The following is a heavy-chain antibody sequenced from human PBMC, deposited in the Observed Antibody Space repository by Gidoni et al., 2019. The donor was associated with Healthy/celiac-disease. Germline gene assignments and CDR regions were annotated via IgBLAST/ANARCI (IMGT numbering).Heavy chain of an antibody. V-gene: IGHV4-34*01. J-gene: IGHJ4*02. CDR3: ARGNSGSYVLDY. Sequence: QVQLQQWGAGLLKPSETLSLTCAVYGGSFSGYYWSWLRQPSGKGLEWIGEINQSGSTNYNPSLKSRVTISVDTSKNQFSLKLSSVTAADTAVYYCARGNSGSYVLDYWGQGTLVTVSS. CDR2: INQSGST. CDR1: GGSFSGYY. D-gene: IGHD1-26*01.